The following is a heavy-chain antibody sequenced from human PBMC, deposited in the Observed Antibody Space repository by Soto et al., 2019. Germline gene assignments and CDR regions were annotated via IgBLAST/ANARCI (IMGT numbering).Heavy chain of an antibody. CDR3: AHLILSRGAESPHFDY. Sequence: SGPTLVNPTHTLTLTCTLSGFSRSTSGVGVGWIRQPPGKALEWLAVIYWDDDKRYSPSLRSRLTITKDTSKNQVVLTMTNMDPVDTVTYYCAHLILSRGAESPHFDYWGQGTLVTVSS. D-gene: IGHD2-15*01. CDR1: GFSRSTSGVG. V-gene: IGHV2-5*02. J-gene: IGHJ4*02. CDR2: IYWDDDK.